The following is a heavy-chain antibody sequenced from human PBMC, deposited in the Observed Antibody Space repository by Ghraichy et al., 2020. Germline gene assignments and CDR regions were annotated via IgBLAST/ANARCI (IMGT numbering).Heavy chain of an antibody. Sequence: GGSLRLSCAASGFTFSSYAMSWVRQAPGKGLEWVSAISGSGGSTYYADSVKGRFTISRDNSKNTLYLQMNSLRAEDTAVYYCAKDRGSNMRVVGPIDYWGQGTLVAFSS. J-gene: IGHJ4*02. CDR3: AKDRGSNMRVVGPIDY. D-gene: IGHD3-22*01. CDR1: GFTFSSYA. CDR2: ISGSGGST. V-gene: IGHV3-23*01.